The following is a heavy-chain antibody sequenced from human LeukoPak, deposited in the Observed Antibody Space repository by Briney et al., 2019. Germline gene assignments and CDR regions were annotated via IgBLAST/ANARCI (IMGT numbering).Heavy chain of an antibody. CDR1: GFTFSSYG. CDR2: IWYDGSNK. V-gene: IGHV3-33*06. D-gene: IGHD6-19*01. J-gene: IGHJ4*02. CDR3: AKAGGVAVAGPLDY. Sequence: HPGRSLRLSCAASGFTFSSYGMHWVRQAPGKGLEWVAVIWYDGSNKYYADSVKGRFTISRDNSKNTLYLQMNSLRAEDTAVYYCAKAGGVAVAGPLDYWGQGTLVTVSS.